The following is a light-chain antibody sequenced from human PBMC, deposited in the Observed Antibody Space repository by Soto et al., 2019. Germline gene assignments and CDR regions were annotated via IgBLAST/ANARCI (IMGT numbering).Light chain of an antibody. CDR2: GAS. CDR1: QSVSSSY. J-gene: IGKJ5*01. V-gene: IGKV3-15*01. Sequence: EIVLTQSPGTLCLSPGERATVACRSSQSVSSSYLAWYQQKPGQAPRLLIYGASTRATGLPARFSGTGSGTEFTLTINSLQAEDSAVYYCQQYYNWPRTFGQGTRLEIK. CDR3: QQYYNWPRT.